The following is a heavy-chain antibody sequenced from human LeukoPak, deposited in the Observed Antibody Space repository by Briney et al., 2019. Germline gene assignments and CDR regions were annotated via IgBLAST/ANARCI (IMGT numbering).Heavy chain of an antibody. CDR3: VRDNYGVDY. CDR1: GFTFSRYW. D-gene: IGHD3-10*01. V-gene: IGHV3-74*03. CDR2: INSDGSST. Sequence: GRSLRLSCAASGFTFSRYWMQWVRQAPGQGLVWLSHINSDGSSTTYADSVRGRFTTSRDNAKNTLYLQMNSLRAEDTAVYYCVRDNYGVDYWGQGTLVTVSS. J-gene: IGHJ4*02.